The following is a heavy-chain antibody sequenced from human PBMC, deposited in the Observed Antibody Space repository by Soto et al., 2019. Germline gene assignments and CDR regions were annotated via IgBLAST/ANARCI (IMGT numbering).Heavy chain of an antibody. CDR3: AKRTGYCSSTSCRGAFDI. V-gene: IGHV3-23*01. CDR1: GFTFSSYA. CDR2: ISGSGGST. D-gene: IGHD2-2*01. Sequence: EGSLRLSCAASGFTFSSYAMSWVRQAPGKGLEWVSAISGSGGSTYYADSVKGRFTISRDNSKNTLYLQMNSLRAEDTAVYYCAKRTGYCSSTSCRGAFDIWGQGTMVTVSS. J-gene: IGHJ3*02.